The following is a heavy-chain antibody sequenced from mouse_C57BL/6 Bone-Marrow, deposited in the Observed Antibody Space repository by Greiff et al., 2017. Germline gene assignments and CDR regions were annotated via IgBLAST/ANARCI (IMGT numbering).Heavy chain of an antibody. J-gene: IGHJ4*01. D-gene: IGHD1-1*01. CDR1: GYTFTSYW. V-gene: IGHV1-69*01. Sequence: QVHVKQPGAELVMPGASVKLSCKASGYTFTSYWMHWVKQRPGQGLEWIGEIDPSDSYTNYNQKFKGKATLTVDNSSSTAYMQLNSLTSEDSAVYYCAGSRDDNATLYYYAMDYWGQGTSVTVSS. CDR2: IDPSDSYT. CDR3: AGSRDDNATLYYYAMDY.